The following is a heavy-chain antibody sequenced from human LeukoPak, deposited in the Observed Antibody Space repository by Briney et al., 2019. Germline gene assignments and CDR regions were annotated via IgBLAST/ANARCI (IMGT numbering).Heavy chain of an antibody. CDR3: ARVLRAAYYDSSGYFHEGAFDI. CDR2: IYYSGST. Sequence: SETLSLTCTVSGGSISSSSSYWGWIRQPPGKGLEWIGSIYYSGSTYYNQSLKSRVTISVDTSKNQFSLKLSSVTAADTAVYFCARVLRAAYYDSSGYFHEGAFDIWGQGTMVTVSS. CDR1: GGSISSSSSY. V-gene: IGHV4-39*07. J-gene: IGHJ3*02. D-gene: IGHD3-22*01.